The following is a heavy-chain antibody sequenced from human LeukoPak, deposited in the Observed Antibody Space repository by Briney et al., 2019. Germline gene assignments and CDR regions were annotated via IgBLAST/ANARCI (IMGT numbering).Heavy chain of an antibody. CDR3: ARADDYVWGSYRLMSHYYYYMDV. J-gene: IGHJ6*03. Sequence: PGGSLRLSCAASGFTFSSYSMNWVRQAPGRGLELVSYISSTSNTIYYADSVKGRFTISRDNAKNSLYLQMNSLRAEDTAVYYCARADDYVWGSYRLMSHYYYYMDVWGKGTTVTVSS. D-gene: IGHD3-16*02. V-gene: IGHV3-48*01. CDR1: GFTFSSYS. CDR2: ISSTSNTI.